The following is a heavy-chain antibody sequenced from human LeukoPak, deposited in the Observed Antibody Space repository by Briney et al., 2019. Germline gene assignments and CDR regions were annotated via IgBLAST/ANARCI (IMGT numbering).Heavy chain of an antibody. CDR3: ARVKEKATIYTDY. Sequence: GGSLRLSCAASGFTFSSYIMNWVRQAPGKGLEWVSSISSSSNYIYYADSLKGRFTISRDNAKNSLYLQINSLRAEDTAVYYCARVKEKATIYTDYWGQGTLVTVSS. V-gene: IGHV3-21*01. CDR2: ISSSSNYI. D-gene: IGHD5-24*01. J-gene: IGHJ4*02. CDR1: GFTFSSYI.